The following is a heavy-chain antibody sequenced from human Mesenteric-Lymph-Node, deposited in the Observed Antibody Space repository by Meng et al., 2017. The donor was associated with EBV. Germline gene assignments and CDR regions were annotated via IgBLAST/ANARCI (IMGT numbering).Heavy chain of an antibody. Sequence: HVPLLDPRPAPVNPSQLLSLTSPVSGASISRVYYWTWTRQPPGKGLEWIGNIYYSGSTYYNPSLNSRVTISPDTSKNQFSLKLTSVTAADTAVYYCATTSGFSTFIFQYWGQGTLVTVSS. CDR1: GASISRVYY. J-gene: IGHJ4*02. CDR3: ATTSGFSTFIFQY. D-gene: IGHD3-3*02. CDR2: IYYSGST. V-gene: IGHV4-30-4*01.